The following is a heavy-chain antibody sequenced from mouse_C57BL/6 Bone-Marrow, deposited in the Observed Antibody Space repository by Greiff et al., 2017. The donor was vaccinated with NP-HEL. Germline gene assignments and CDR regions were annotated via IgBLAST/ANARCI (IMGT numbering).Heavy chain of an antibody. Sequence: QVQLQQPGAELVMPGASVKLSCKASGYTFTSYWMHWVKQRPGQGLEWIGEIDPSDSYTNYNQKFKGKSTLTVDKSSSTAYMQLSSLTSEDSAVYYCARDSNYGEFAYWGQGTLVTVSA. CDR1: GYTFTSYW. D-gene: IGHD2-5*01. CDR2: IDPSDSYT. V-gene: IGHV1-69*01. J-gene: IGHJ3*01. CDR3: ARDSNYGEFAY.